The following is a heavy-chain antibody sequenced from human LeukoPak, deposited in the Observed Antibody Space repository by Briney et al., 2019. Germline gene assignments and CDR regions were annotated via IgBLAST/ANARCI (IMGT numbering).Heavy chain of an antibody. CDR3: ARGTGCSSTSCYGLWGEYFDY. Sequence: ASVKVSCKASGGTFTSYAISWVRQAPGQGLEWMGGIIPIFGTANYAQKFQGRVTITADESTSTAYMELSRPRSEDTAVYYCARGTGCSSTSCYGLWGEYFDYWGQGTLVTVSS. D-gene: IGHD2-2*01. CDR1: GGTFTSYA. V-gene: IGHV1-69*13. CDR2: IIPIFGTA. J-gene: IGHJ4*02.